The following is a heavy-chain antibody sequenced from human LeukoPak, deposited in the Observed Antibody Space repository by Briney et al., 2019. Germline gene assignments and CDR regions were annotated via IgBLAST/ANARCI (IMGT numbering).Heavy chain of an antibody. V-gene: IGHV4-34*01. Sequence: PSETLSLTCAVYGGSFSGYYWSWIRQPPGKGLEWIGEINHSGSTNYNPSLKSRVTISVDTSKNQFSLKLSSVTAADTAVYYCARVWNYYDSSGCQAFDYWGQGTLVTVSS. CDR1: GGSFSGYY. CDR3: ARVWNYYDSSGCQAFDY. CDR2: INHSGST. D-gene: IGHD3-22*01. J-gene: IGHJ4*02.